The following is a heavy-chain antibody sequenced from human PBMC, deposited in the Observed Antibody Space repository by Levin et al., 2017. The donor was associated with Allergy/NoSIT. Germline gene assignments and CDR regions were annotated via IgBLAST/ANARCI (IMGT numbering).Heavy chain of an antibody. J-gene: IGHJ4*02. CDR3: AKDRITMSDY. V-gene: IGHV3-23*01. CDR2: ISGSGGST. Sequence: GESLKISCAASGFTFSSYVMTWVRQGPGKGLEWVSTISGSGGSTYYADSVKGRFTISRDNSKDTLYLQMNSLRAEDTAVYYCAKDRITMSDYWGQGTLVTVS. D-gene: IGHD3-22*01. CDR1: GFTFSSYV.